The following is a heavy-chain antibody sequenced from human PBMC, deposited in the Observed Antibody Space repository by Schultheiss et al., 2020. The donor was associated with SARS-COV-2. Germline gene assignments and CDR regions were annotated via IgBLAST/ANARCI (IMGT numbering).Heavy chain of an antibody. CDR2: IIPIFGTT. J-gene: IGHJ4*02. D-gene: IGHD6-25*01. Sequence: SVKVSCKASGGSFSNFDITWVRQAPGQGLEWMGGIIPIFGTTNYAQKFQGRLTITADESTSTAYMELNSLTSEDTAVYYCAILSYSSAYWGQGTLVTVSS. V-gene: IGHV1-69*13. CDR3: AILSYSSAY. CDR1: GGSFSNFD.